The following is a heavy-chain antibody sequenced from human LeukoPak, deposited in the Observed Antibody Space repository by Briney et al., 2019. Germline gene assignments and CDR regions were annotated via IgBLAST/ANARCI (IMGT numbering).Heavy chain of an antibody. CDR2: ISSSSSYI. CDR1: GFTFSSYS. D-gene: IGHD3-10*01. J-gene: IGHJ4*02. CDR3: ARDLGGYGSGSELDY. Sequence: PGGSLRLSCAASGFTFSSYSMNWVRQAPGKGLEWVSSISSSSSYIYYADSVKGRFTISRDNAKNSLYLQMNSLRAEDTAVYYCARDLGGYGSGSELDYWGQGTLVTVSS. V-gene: IGHV3-21*01.